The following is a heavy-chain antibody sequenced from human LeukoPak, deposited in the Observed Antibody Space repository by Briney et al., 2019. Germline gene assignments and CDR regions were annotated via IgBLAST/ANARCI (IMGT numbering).Heavy chain of an antibody. D-gene: IGHD3-22*01. Sequence: GGSLRLSCAASGFSFSTYSMNWIRQAPGKGLEWISYISGSGGSIFTADSVRGRFTISRDNGNNSLFLQMSTLRAEDTAVYYCARGRYYDTSAYNYFDPWGQGTLVTVSS. CDR2: ISGSGGSI. J-gene: IGHJ5*02. CDR1: GFSFSTYS. CDR3: ARGRYYDTSAYNYFDP. V-gene: IGHV3-48*01.